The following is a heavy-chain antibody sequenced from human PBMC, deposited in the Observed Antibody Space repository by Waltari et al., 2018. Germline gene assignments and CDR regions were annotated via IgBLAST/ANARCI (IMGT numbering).Heavy chain of an antibody. V-gene: IGHV4-30-4*08. CDR1: DVSISSGDFY. CDR2: IYYSGST. Sequence: QVQLQESGPGLVMPSQTLSLTCTVSDVSISSGDFYWTWIRQPPGKGLEWIGHIYYSGSTSYNPSLKSRLTISVDTSKNQFSLKLSSVTAADTAVYYCARLNTAMPVFFYMDVWGKGTTVTISS. CDR3: ARLNTAMPVFFYMDV. D-gene: IGHD5-18*01. J-gene: IGHJ6*03.